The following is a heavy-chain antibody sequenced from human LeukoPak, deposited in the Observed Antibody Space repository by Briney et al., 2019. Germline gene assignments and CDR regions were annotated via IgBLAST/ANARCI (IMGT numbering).Heavy chain of an antibody. CDR2: IYYSGST. Sequence: SQTLSLTCTVSGGSISSGDYYWSWIRQPPGKGLEWIGYIYYSGSTYYNPSLKSRVTISVDTSKNQFSLKLSSVTAADTAVYYCARLLYGSGSYSNFDYWGQGTLVTVSS. CDR3: ARLLYGSGSYSNFDY. J-gene: IGHJ4*02. CDR1: GGSISSGDYY. V-gene: IGHV4-30-4*01. D-gene: IGHD3-10*01.